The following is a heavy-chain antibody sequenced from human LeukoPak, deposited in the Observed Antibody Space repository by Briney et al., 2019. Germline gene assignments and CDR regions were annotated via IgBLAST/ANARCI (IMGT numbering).Heavy chain of an antibody. Sequence: ASVKVSCKASGYTFTGYYMHWVRQAPGQGLEWMGWINPNSGGTNYAQKFQGRVTMTRDTSISTAYMELSGLRSDDTAVYYCARDKTLVEMAIAEWGQGTLVTVSS. CDR1: GYTFTGYY. D-gene: IGHD5-24*01. V-gene: IGHV1-2*02. J-gene: IGHJ4*02. CDR2: INPNSGGT. CDR3: ARDKTLVEMAIAE.